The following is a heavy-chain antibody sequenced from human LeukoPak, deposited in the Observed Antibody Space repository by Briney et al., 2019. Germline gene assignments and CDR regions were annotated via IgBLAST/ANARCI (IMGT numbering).Heavy chain of an antibody. J-gene: IGHJ4*02. CDR1: GFTFDDYA. V-gene: IGHV3-43D*04. CDR2: ISWDGGST. Sequence: GGSLRLSCAASGFTFDDYAMHWVRQAPGKGLEWVSLISWDGGSTYYADSVKGRFTISRDNGKNSLYLQMNSLRAEDTALYYCAKGGGSGRGTYFDYWGQGTLVTVSS. CDR3: AKGGGSGRGTYFDY. D-gene: IGHD3-16*01.